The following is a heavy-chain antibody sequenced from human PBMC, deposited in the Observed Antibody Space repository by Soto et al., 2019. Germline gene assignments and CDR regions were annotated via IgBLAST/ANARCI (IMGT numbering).Heavy chain of an antibody. D-gene: IGHD2-15*01. CDR2: INSDGSVS. CDR1: GFTFRNYW. V-gene: IGHV3-74*02. Sequence: EVQLVESGGGLVQPGGSLRLSCAASGFTFRNYWMYWVRQAPGQGLEWVSRINSDGSVSSYADSVKGRLTISRDNVKNTLYLLMDSLGAEDTAVYYCARGDCVGGSCYSLAGSFYYYMDAWGKGTTVTVSS. CDR3: ARGDCVGGSCYSLAGSFYYYMDA. J-gene: IGHJ6*03.